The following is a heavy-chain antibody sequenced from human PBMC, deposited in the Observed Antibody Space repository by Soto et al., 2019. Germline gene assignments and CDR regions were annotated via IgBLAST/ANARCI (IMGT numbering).Heavy chain of an antibody. CDR2: INTNTGNP. D-gene: IGHD2-2*01. V-gene: IGHV7-4-1*01. J-gene: IGHJ5*02. Sequence: ASVKVSCKASGYTFTSYAMNWVRQAPGQGLEWMGWINTNTGNPTYAQGFTGRFVFSLDTSVSTAYLQICSLKAEDTAVYYCARAYCSSTSCYWFDPWGQGTLVTVSS. CDR1: GYTFTSYA. CDR3: ARAYCSSTSCYWFDP.